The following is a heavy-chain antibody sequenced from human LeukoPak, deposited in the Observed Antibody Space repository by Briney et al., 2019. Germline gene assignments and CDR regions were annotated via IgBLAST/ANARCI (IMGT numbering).Heavy chain of an antibody. V-gene: IGHV3-48*03. CDR3: ARDRGYSYGSDFDY. Sequence: GGSLRLSCAASGFTFSSYEMNWVRQAPGKGLEWVSYISSSGSTIYYADSVKGRFTISRDNAKNSLYLQMNSLRAEDTAVYYCARDRGYSYGSDFDYWGQGTLVTVSS. D-gene: IGHD5-18*01. CDR1: GFTFSSYE. CDR2: ISSSGSTI. J-gene: IGHJ4*02.